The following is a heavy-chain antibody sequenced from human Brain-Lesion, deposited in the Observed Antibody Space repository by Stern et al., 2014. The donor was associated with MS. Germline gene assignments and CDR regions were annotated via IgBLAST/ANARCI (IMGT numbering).Heavy chain of an antibody. V-gene: IGHV3-7*01. CDR2: IKQDGREK. Sequence: EVQLVESGGGLVQPGGSQRLSCAASGFSFSSYWMTWVRQAPGRGPEWVVNIKQDGREKYYVDSVKGRFTISRDNAKNSLYLQMHSLRDEDTAVYYCARDCGVGNCAGARGYSYYYGLDVWGQGTTVTVSS. CDR3: ARDCGVGNCAGARGYSYYYGLDV. CDR1: GFSFSSYW. J-gene: IGHJ6*02. D-gene: IGHD2-8*02.